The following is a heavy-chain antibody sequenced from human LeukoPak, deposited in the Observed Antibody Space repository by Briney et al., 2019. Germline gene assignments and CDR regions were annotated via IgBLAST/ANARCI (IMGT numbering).Heavy chain of an antibody. CDR1: GFTFSSYR. CDR2: ISCSSSYL. J-gene: IGHJ3*02. Sequence: GGSVRLSCAASGFTFSSYRMNWVRQAPGKGLEWVSSISCSSSYLYYADTVRGRFTISRDNAKNSLYLQMNRLRAEDTAVYYCARDGYDLRNTRDAFDIWGQGTMVTVSS. V-gene: IGHV3-21*01. D-gene: IGHD5-12*01. CDR3: ARDGYDLRNTRDAFDI.